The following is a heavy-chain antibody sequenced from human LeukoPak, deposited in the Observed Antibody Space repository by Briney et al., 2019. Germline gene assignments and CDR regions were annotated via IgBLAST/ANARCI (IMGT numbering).Heavy chain of an antibody. Sequence: ASVKVSCKASGGTFSSYAISWVRQAPGQGLEWMGRIILILGIANYAQKFQGRVTITADKSTSTAYMELSSLRSEDTAVYYCARGIGSYPVASYYYYGMDVWGQGTTVTVSS. D-gene: IGHD1-26*01. CDR3: ARGIGSYPVASYYYYGMDV. J-gene: IGHJ6*02. CDR2: IILILGIA. CDR1: GGTFSSYA. V-gene: IGHV1-69*04.